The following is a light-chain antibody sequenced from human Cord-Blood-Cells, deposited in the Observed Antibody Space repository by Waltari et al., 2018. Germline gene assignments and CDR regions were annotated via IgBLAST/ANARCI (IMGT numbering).Light chain of an antibody. V-gene: IGKV1-39*01. CDR1: QSISSY. CDR3: QQSYGNPYT. Sequence: DIQMTQSPSSLSASVGDRVTITCRASQSISSYLNWYQQKPGKAPKLLIYAASSLQSRVPSRFRGSGSGTDFTLTISRLQPEDFATYYCQQSYGNPYTFGQGTKLEIK. CDR2: AAS. J-gene: IGKJ2*01.